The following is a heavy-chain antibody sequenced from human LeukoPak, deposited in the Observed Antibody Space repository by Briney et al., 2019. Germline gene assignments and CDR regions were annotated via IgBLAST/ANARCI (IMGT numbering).Heavy chain of an antibody. V-gene: IGHV4-39*07. J-gene: IGHJ6*03. Sequence: SETLSLTCSVSGGSLSSSSYYWGWIRQPPGRGLEWIGNIYETGSTNYNPSLKSRVTISVDTSKNQFSLKLSSVTAADTAVYYCAREFKYGIAVAPYYYYMDVWGKGTTVTVSS. D-gene: IGHD6-19*01. CDR3: AREFKYGIAVAPYYYYMDV. CDR1: GGSLSSSSYY. CDR2: IYETGST.